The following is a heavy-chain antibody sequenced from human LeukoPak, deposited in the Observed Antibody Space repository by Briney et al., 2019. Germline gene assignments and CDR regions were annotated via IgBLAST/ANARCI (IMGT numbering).Heavy chain of an antibody. CDR1: GGSISSYY. D-gene: IGHD6-19*01. V-gene: IGHV4-4*07. Sequence: SETLSLTCTVSGGSISSYYWSWIRQPAGKGLEWIGRIYTSGSTNYNPSLKSRVTMSVDTSKNQFSLKLSSVTAADTAVYYCASARPGYSSGRYYFDYWGQGTLVTVSS. CDR3: ASARPGYSSGRYYFDY. J-gene: IGHJ4*02. CDR2: IYTSGST.